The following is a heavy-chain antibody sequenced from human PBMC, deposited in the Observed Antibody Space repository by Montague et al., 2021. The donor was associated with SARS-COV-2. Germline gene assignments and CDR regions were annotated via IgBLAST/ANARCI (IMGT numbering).Heavy chain of an antibody. CDR2: IDWDDDK. V-gene: IGHV2-70*01. CDR3: ARIRGDILGGYYDGMDV. D-gene: IGHD3-9*01. Sequence: PALVKPTQTLTLTCSFSGFSLSTSGMCVSWIRQRPGKALKWLALIDWDDDKYYSPSLKTRLTISKDTSKNQVVLTMTNMDPVDTATYYCARIRGDILGGYYDGMDVWGQGTTVTVSS. CDR1: GFSLSTSGMC. J-gene: IGHJ6*02.